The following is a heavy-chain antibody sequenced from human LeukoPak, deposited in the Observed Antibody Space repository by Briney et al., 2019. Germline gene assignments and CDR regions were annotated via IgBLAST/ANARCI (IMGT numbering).Heavy chain of an antibody. CDR1: GYMFSNYG. D-gene: IGHD1-1*01. CDR2: ISADKGNT. Sequence: ASVTVSCKASGYMFSNYGINWVRQAPGQGGEGMGWISADKGNTKYAKRFQGRVTMTKDTSPTTAYMELRSLRSDDTAVYHCARDMVPGAGNHYGMDVWGQGTTVTVSS. V-gene: IGHV1-18*01. J-gene: IGHJ6*02. CDR3: ARDMVPGAGNHYGMDV.